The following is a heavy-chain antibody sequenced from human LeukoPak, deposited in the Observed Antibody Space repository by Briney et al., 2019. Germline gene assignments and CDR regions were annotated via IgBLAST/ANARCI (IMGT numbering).Heavy chain of an antibody. CDR3: VFDPTLTGLDY. Sequence: SETLSLTCTVSGGSISTYYWSWIRQSPGKGLEWIADISASGGTNYNPSLESRVTVSIDSSKNQFSLKLSSVTAADTAVYYCVFDPTLTGLDYWGQGTLVTVSS. CDR2: ISASGGT. V-gene: IGHV4-4*08. D-gene: IGHD3-9*01. CDR1: GGSISTYY. J-gene: IGHJ4*02.